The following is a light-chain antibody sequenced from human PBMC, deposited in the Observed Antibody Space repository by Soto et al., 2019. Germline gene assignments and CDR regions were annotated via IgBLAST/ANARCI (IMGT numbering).Light chain of an antibody. CDR2: GAS. Sequence: EIVLTQSPGTLSLSPGERATLSCRASQSVSSSLGWYQQKPGHAPRLLIYGASSRPTAIPDRFSGSGSGTDFTLTISRLDHEDFAVCYCQQYSTSPPVPFGLGTRLEIK. CDR3: QQYSTSPPVP. J-gene: IGKJ5*01. CDR1: QSVSSS. V-gene: IGKV3-20*01.